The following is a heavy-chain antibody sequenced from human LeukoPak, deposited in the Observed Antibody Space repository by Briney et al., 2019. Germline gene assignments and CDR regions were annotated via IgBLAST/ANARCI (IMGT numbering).Heavy chain of an antibody. CDR1: GFTFSDAW. J-gene: IGHJ4*02. Sequence: GGSLRLSCAASGFTFSDAWMSWVRQAPGKGLEWVGLLKSESDGGTTDYAAPVEGRFTISRDDSKNTVYLQMNSLKSEDTAMYYCTSYSGWYIDFWGQGTLATVSS. V-gene: IGHV3-15*01. CDR2: LKSESDGGTT. CDR3: TSYSGWYIDF. D-gene: IGHD6-19*01.